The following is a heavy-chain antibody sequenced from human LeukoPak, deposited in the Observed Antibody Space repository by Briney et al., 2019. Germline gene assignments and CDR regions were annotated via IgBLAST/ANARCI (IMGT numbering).Heavy chain of an antibody. J-gene: IGHJ4*02. CDR2: IKQDGSEK. CDR1: GFTFSSYW. D-gene: IGHD2-2*01. CDR3: AREQYQLLRGNFDY. V-gene: IGHV3-7*01. Sequence: GSLRLSCAASGFTFSSYWMSWVHQAPGKGLEWVANIKQDGSEKYYVDSVKGRFTISRDNAKNSLYLQMNSLRAEDTAVYYCAREQYQLLRGNFDYWGQGTLVTVSS.